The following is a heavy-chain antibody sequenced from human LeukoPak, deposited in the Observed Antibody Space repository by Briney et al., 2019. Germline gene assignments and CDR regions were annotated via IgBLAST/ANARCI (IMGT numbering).Heavy chain of an antibody. CDR3: ATNMVRGVIMGPLDY. D-gene: IGHD3-10*01. CDR1: GFTFSSYA. Sequence: PGGSLRLSCAASGFTFSSYAMSWVRQAPGKGLEWVSAISGSGGSTYYADSVKGRFTISRDNSKNTLYLQMNSLRAEDTAVYYCATNMVRGVIMGPLDYWGQGTLVTVSS. J-gene: IGHJ4*02. CDR2: ISGSGGST. V-gene: IGHV3-23*01.